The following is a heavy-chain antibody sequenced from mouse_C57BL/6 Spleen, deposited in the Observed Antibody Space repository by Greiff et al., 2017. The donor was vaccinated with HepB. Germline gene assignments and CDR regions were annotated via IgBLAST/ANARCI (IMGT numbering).Heavy chain of an antibody. CDR3: ARRGPLYYGNWEGY. Sequence: QVQLQQPGAELVKPGASVKLSCKASGYTFTSYWMQWVKQRPGQGLEWIGEIDPSDSYTNYNQKFKGKATLTVDTSSSTAYMQLSSLTSEDSAVYYCARRGPLYYGNWEGYWGQGTTLTVSS. D-gene: IGHD2-1*01. J-gene: IGHJ2*01. V-gene: IGHV1-50*01. CDR2: IDPSDSYT. CDR1: GYTFTSYW.